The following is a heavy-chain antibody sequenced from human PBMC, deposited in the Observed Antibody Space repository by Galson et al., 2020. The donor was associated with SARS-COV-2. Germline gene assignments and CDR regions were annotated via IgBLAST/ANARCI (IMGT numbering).Heavy chain of an antibody. J-gene: IGHJ3*02. D-gene: IGHD3-16*02. V-gene: IGHV4-38-2*02. Sequence: SETLSLTCTVSGYSISSGYYWGWIRQPPGKGLEWIGSIYHSGSTYYNTSLKSRVTISVDTSKNQFSLKLSSVTAADTAVYYCARAYQEYDYVWGSYRYTVDAFDIWGQGTMVTVSS. CDR1: GYSISSGYY. CDR2: IYHSGST. CDR3: ARAYQEYDYVWGSYRYTVDAFDI.